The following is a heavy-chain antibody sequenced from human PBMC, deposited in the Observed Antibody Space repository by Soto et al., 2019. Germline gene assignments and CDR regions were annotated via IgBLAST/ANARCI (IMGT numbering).Heavy chain of an antibody. Sequence: GGSLRLSCAASGFTFSSYSMNWVRQAPGKGLEWVSYISSSSSTIYYADSVKGRFTISRDNAKNSLYLQMNSLRAEDTAVYYCARVGDYDILTGYPPYYFDYWGQGTLVTVSS. V-gene: IGHV3-48*01. CDR3: ARVGDYDILTGYPPYYFDY. J-gene: IGHJ4*02. CDR1: GFTFSSYS. D-gene: IGHD3-9*01. CDR2: ISSSSSTI.